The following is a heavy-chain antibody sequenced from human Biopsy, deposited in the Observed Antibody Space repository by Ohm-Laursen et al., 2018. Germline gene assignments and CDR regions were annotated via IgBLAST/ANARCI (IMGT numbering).Heavy chain of an antibody. CDR3: ARIYFYGLGSSDYFFDS. D-gene: IGHD3-10*01. CDR1: GDSIATFNYY. Sequence: GTLSLTCSVSGDSIATFNYYWGWVRQPPGKGLEWLATIFYSGTTYFSRTLESRLTISQDTSSNQFSLRLKYVTAADTGVYYCARIYFYGLGSSDYFFDSWGQGTLVTVSP. V-gene: IGHV4-39*01. J-gene: IGHJ4*02. CDR2: IFYSGTT.